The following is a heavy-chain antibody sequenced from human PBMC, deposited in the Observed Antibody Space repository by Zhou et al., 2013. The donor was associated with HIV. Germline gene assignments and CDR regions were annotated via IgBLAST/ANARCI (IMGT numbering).Heavy chain of an antibody. Sequence: QVQLVQSGAEVKKPGSSVKVSCKTSGGSFSSYAMNWVRQAPGQGLEWMGRIIPMFGTVNYTQKFQGRVTMTGDTSTTTVYMEMSSLRSEDTAMYYCARTTLYDRTGSYYGFDYWGQGTLVTVSS. V-gene: IGHV1-69*13. D-gene: IGHD3-22*01. CDR1: GGSFSSYA. CDR2: IIPMFGTV. CDR3: ARTTLYDRTGSYYGFDY. J-gene: IGHJ4*02.